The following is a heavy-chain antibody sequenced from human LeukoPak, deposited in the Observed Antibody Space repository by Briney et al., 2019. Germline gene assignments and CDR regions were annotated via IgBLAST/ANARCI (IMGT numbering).Heavy chain of an antibody. CDR1: GFTFSSYG. D-gene: IGHD6-19*01. CDR3: AKDLLPYSSGWYYFHY. CDR2: ISYDGSNK. Sequence: AGGSVRLSCADSGFTFSSYGMHWVRQAPGKGLEWVAVISYDGSNKYYADSVKGRFTISRDNSKNTLDLQMSSLRAEDTAVYYCAKDLLPYSSGWYYFHYWGQGTLVTVSS. J-gene: IGHJ4*02. V-gene: IGHV3-30*18.